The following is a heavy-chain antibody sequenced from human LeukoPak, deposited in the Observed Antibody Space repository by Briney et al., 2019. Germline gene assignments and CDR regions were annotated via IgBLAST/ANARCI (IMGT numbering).Heavy chain of an antibody. CDR2: INPNSGGT. CDR1: GYTFTGHY. Sequence: ASVKVSCKASGYTFTGHYMHWVRQAPGQGLEWMGWINPNSGGTNYAQKFQGRVTMTRDTSISTAYMELSRLRSDDTAVYYCARGGRWLQLRDYWFDPWGQGTLVTVSS. CDR3: ARGGRWLQLRDYWFDP. J-gene: IGHJ5*02. V-gene: IGHV1-2*02. D-gene: IGHD5-24*01.